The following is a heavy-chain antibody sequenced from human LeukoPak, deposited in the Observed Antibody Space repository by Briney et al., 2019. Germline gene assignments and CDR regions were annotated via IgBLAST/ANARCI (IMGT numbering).Heavy chain of an antibody. Sequence: PSETLSLTCAVYGGSFSGYYWSWIRQPPAKGLEWIGEINHSGSTNYNPSLKSRVTISVDTSKNQFSLRLSSVTAADTAVYYCARGLYYYDSSGYTPFDYWGQGTLVTVSS. CDR2: INHSGST. V-gene: IGHV4-34*01. CDR3: ARGLYYYDSSGYTPFDY. D-gene: IGHD3-22*01. CDR1: GGSFSGYY. J-gene: IGHJ4*02.